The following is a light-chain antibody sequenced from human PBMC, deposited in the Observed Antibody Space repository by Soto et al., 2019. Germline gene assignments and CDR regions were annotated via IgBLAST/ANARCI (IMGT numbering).Light chain of an antibody. CDR1: QSVSSSY. J-gene: IGKJ4*01. CDR2: GAS. V-gene: IGKV3-20*01. Sequence: ERVLMQSPGALSLSQGERATLSCRASQSVSSSYLAWYQQKPGQAPRLLIYGASSRATGIPDRFSGSGSGTDFTLTISRLEPEGFAVYYCQQYGSSPQAFGGGTKVDIK. CDR3: QQYGSSPQA.